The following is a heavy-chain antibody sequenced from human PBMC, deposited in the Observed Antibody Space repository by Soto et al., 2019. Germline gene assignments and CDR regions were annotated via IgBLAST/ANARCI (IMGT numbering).Heavy chain of an antibody. J-gene: IGHJ4*02. CDR2: IYYSGST. Sequence: PSETLSLTCAVSGGSISSYYWSWIRQPPGKGLEWIGYIYYSGSTNYNPSLKSRVTISVDTSKNQFSLKLSSVTAADTAVYYCARARRGYSYGPPRLDYWGQGTLVTVSS. CDR3: ARARRGYSYGPPRLDY. V-gene: IGHV4-59*01. CDR1: GGSISSYY. D-gene: IGHD5-18*01.